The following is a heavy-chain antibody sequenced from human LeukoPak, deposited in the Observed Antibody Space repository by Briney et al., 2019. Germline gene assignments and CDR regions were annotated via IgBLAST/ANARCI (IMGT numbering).Heavy chain of an antibody. Sequence: SVKVSCKASGGTFSSYAISWVRQAPGQGLEWMGGIIPIFGTANYAQKFQGRVTMTRDTSTSTVYMELSSLRSEDTAVYYCASGPPLRLSEPLPGNGGYYYYMDVWGKGTTVTVSS. J-gene: IGHJ6*03. CDR3: ASGPPLRLSEPLPGNGGYYYYMDV. CDR1: GGTFSSYA. CDR2: IIPIFGTA. D-gene: IGHD1-14*01. V-gene: IGHV1-69*05.